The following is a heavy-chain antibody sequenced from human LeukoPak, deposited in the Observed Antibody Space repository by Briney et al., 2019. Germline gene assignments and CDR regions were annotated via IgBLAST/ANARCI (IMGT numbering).Heavy chain of an antibody. D-gene: IGHD6-13*01. J-gene: IGHJ4*02. Sequence: GGSLRLSCAASGFTFDDYAMHWVRQVPGKGLEWVSGITWNSGDIDYADSVKGRFTISRDNAKNSLYLQMNSLRAEDTAVYYCARDPIAAAKGRYFDYWGQGTLVTVSS. V-gene: IGHV3-9*01. CDR2: ITWNSGDI. CDR1: GFTFDDYA. CDR3: ARDPIAAAKGRYFDY.